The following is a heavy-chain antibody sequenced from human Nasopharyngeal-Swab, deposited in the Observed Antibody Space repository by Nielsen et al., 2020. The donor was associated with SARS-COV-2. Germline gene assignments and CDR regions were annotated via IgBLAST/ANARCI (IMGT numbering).Heavy chain of an antibody. Sequence: SLKISCAASGFTFDDYAMHWVRQAPGKGLEGVSGISWNSGSIGYADSVKGRFTISRDNAKNSLYLQMNSLRAEDTALYYCAKDITMVRGVIFRYYGMDVWGQGTTVTVSS. CDR1: GFTFDDYA. D-gene: IGHD3-10*01. CDR3: AKDITMVRGVIFRYYGMDV. V-gene: IGHV3-9*01. J-gene: IGHJ6*02. CDR2: ISWNSGSI.